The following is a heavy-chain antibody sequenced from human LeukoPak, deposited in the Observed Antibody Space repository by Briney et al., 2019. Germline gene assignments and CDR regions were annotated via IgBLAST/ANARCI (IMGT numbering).Heavy chain of an antibody. CDR3: AREGTTCYSGLDV. CDR1: GFTFRSRA. V-gene: IGHV3-30*04. CDR2: ISYDGSDK. Sequence: GRPLRLSCAASGFTFRSRAMHWVRQAPAKGLEWVARISYDGSDKYYADSVKGRFTISRDNSESTLSLQIISLRAEDTALYYCAREGTTCYSGLDVWGQGTTVTVSS. J-gene: IGHJ6*02. D-gene: IGHD2/OR15-2a*01.